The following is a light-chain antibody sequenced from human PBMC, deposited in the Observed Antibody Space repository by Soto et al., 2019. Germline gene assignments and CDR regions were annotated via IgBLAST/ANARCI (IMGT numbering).Light chain of an antibody. CDR1: SSDVGGSNY. Sequence: QSALTQPASVSGSPGQSITISCTGTSSDVGGSNYVSWYQQHPGTAPKLMLYEVSNRPSGVSNRFSGSKSDNTASLTISGLQAEDEADYYCNSYTSSSTWVFGGGTKVTVL. CDR3: NSYTSSSTWV. V-gene: IGLV2-14*01. J-gene: IGLJ3*02. CDR2: EVS.